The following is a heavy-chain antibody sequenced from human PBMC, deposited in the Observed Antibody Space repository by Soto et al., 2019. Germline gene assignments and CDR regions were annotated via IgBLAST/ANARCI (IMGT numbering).Heavy chain of an antibody. CDR3: ASGRYEASGYFDY. CDR1: GNTVTYVY. D-gene: IGHD3-22*01. CDR2: ITPVNGNT. V-gene: IGHV1-45*02. J-gene: IGHJ4*02. Sequence: APVKVSCKGSGNTVTYVYLHWVRQAPGQALEWMGWITPVNGNTKYAQKFQDRVTFTGDTSLNTAYMELGSLGYADTAMFYCASGRYEASGYFDYWGQGTLVTVSS.